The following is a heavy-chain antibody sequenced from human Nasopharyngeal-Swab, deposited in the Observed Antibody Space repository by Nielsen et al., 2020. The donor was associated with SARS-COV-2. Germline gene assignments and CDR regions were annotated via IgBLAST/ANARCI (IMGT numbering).Heavy chain of an antibody. D-gene: IGHD3-10*01. V-gene: IGHV1-18*04. CDR2: ISAYNGNT. Sequence: ASVKVSCKASGYTFTGYYMHWVRQAPGQGLEWMGWISAYNGNTNYAQKLQGRVTMTTDTSTSTAYMELRSLRSDDTAVYYCARAVSWFGELSHYYYYMDVWGKGTTVTVSS. CDR1: GYTFTGYY. CDR3: ARAVSWFGELSHYYYYMDV. J-gene: IGHJ6*03.